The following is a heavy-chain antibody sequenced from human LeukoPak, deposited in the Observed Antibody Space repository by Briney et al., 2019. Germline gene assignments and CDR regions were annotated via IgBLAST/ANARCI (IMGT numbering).Heavy chain of an antibody. Sequence: SETLSLTCTVSGGSVSSSSYYWGWIRQPPGKGLEWIGYIYYSGSTNYNPSLKSRVTISVDTSKNQFSLKLSSVTAADTAVYYCARHSGYGSGSFNWFDPWGQGTLVTVSS. CDR3: ARHSGYGSGSFNWFDP. V-gene: IGHV4-61*05. J-gene: IGHJ5*02. CDR1: GGSVSSSSYY. CDR2: IYYSGST. D-gene: IGHD3-10*01.